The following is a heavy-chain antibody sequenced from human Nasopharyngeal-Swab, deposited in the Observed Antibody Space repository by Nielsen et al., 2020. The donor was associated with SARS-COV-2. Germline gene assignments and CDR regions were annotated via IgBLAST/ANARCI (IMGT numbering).Heavy chain of an antibody. Sequence: SETLSLTSTVSGGSISSYYWTWIRQPPGKGLECIGYISYSGSTNYNPSLKSRVTISVDTSKNQFSLKLSSVTAADTAVYYCTRRTLSSSGYYFDYWGQGTLVTVSS. CDR3: TRRTLSSSGYYFDY. CDR2: ISYSGST. D-gene: IGHD2-2*01. J-gene: IGHJ4*02. CDR1: GGSISSYY. V-gene: IGHV4-59*08.